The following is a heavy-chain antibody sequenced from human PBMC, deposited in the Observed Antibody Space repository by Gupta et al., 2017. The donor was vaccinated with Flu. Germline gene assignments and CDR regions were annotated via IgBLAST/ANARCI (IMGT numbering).Heavy chain of an antibody. Sequence: VQLQQWGAGQLRPSETLSLTCAGYGGSFSGYYWSWVRQPPGKGLEWIGAINQSGDTTYNPSLKSRVTISLDTSKNQFALKRTSVTAADTAVFYCASGRRGMDVWGQGTLVTVSS. CDR1: GGSFSGYY. J-gene: IGHJ6*02. V-gene: IGHV4-34*01. CDR2: INQSGDT. CDR3: ASGRRGMDV.